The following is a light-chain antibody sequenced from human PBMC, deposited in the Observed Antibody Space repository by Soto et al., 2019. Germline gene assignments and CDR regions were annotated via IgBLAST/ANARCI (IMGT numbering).Light chain of an antibody. CDR2: GAS. CDR3: RQYNSFWT. V-gene: IGKV1-5*01. Sequence: DIQMTQSPSTLSASVGDRVIISCRASQSISRWLAWYQQKPGKAPKLLIYGASSLENGVPFRFSGRGSGTDFTLTISSLQPDDSATYYCRQYNSFWTFGQGTKVDIK. J-gene: IGKJ1*01. CDR1: QSISRW.